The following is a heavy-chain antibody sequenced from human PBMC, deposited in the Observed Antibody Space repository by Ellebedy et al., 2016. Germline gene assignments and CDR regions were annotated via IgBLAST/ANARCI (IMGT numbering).Heavy chain of an antibody. D-gene: IGHD3-16*02. Sequence: GESLKISCKGSGYSFTSYWIGWVRQMPGKGLEWMGIIYPGDSDTRYSPSFQGQVTISADKSISTAYLPWSSLKASDTAMYYFARLGDLRLGELSFSDYWGQGTLVTVSS. V-gene: IGHV5-51*01. J-gene: IGHJ4*02. CDR3: ARLGDLRLGELSFSDY. CDR1: GYSFTSYW. CDR2: IYPGDSDT.